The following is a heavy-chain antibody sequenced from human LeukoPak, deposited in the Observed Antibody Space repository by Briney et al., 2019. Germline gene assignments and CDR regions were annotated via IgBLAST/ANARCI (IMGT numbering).Heavy chain of an antibody. J-gene: IGHJ3*02. CDR1: GFTFSSYW. D-gene: IGHD3-16*02. Sequence: GGSLRLSCAASGFTFSSYWMSWVRQAPGKGLEWVANIKQDGSEKYYVDSVKGRFTISRDNAKNSLYLQMNSLRAEDTAVYYRARHRGYVWGSYRFDAFDIWGQGTMVTVSS. V-gene: IGHV3-7*01. CDR2: IKQDGSEK. CDR3: ARHRGYVWGSYRFDAFDI.